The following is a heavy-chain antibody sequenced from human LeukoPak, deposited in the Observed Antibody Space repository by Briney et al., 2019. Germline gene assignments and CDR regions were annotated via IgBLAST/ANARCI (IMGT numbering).Heavy chain of an antibody. CDR1: GLTFSDYS. J-gene: IGHJ4*02. V-gene: IGHV3-23*01. D-gene: IGHD6-13*01. CDR2: ISAGGGST. Sequence: GGSLRLSRAASGLTFSDYSMTWVRQAPGKGLFWVSGISAGGGSTYYADSVKGRFTISRDNSRNTLYLQMNSLRAEDTAVYYCAKDAAGPEYWGQGTLVTVSS. CDR3: AKDAAGPEY.